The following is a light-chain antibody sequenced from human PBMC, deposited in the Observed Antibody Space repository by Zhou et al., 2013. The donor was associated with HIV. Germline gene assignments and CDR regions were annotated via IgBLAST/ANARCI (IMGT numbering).Light chain of an antibody. J-gene: IGKJ2*01. CDR2: AAS. V-gene: IGKV1-39*01. Sequence: DIQMTQSPSSLSASAGDRVTITCRASQTISNYLNWYQQKPGKAPKLLIYAASSLQSGVPSRFSGSGSGTDFTLTISSLQPEDFAIYYCQQSHSSPYTFGLGTRL. CDR1: QTISNY. CDR3: QQSHSSPYT.